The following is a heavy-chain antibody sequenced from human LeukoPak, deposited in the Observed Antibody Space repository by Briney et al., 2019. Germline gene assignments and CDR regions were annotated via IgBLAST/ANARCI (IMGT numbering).Heavy chain of an antibody. CDR3: ARDHGVRQWLVWDLGYYYYGMDV. V-gene: IGHV3-30*04. CDR2: ISYDGSNK. CDR1: GFTFSSYA. Sequence: PGRSLRLSCAASGFTFSSYAMHWVRQAPGKGLEWVAVISYDGSNKYYADSVKGRFTISRDNSKNTLYLQMNSLRAGDTAVYYCARDHGVRQWLVWDLGYYYYGMDVWGQGTTVTVSS. D-gene: IGHD6-19*01. J-gene: IGHJ6*02.